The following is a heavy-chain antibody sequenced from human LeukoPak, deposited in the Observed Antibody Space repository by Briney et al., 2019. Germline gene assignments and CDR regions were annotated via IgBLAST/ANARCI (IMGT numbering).Heavy chain of an antibody. CDR1: GGTFSSYA. CDR2: IIPIFGTA. V-gene: IGHV1-69*13. J-gene: IGHJ3*02. Sequence: GASVKVSCKASGGTFSSYAISWVRQAPGQGLEWMGGIIPIFGTANYAQKFQGRVTITADESTSTAYMELSSLRSEDTAVYYCARGPTEYQLLLGGAFDIWGQGTMVTVSS. D-gene: IGHD2-2*01. CDR3: ARGPTEYQLLLGGAFDI.